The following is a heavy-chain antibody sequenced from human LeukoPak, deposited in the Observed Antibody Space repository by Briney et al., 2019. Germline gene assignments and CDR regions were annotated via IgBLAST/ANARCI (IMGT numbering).Heavy chain of an antibody. Sequence: SETLSLTCTVSGVSISSTGYYWGWIRQPPGKGLEWIGTISYSGSTYYSLSLKSRVTISVDTSKNQFSLKLNSVTAADTAVYYCATGYRVFDYWGQGTLVTVSS. V-gene: IGHV4-39*01. CDR3: ATGYRVFDY. J-gene: IGHJ4*02. D-gene: IGHD2-2*02. CDR2: ISYSGST. CDR1: GVSISSTGYY.